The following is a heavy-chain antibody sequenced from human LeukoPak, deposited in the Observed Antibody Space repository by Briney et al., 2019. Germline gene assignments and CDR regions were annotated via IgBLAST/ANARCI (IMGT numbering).Heavy chain of an antibody. D-gene: IGHD6-19*01. V-gene: IGHV3-74*01. Sequence: GGSLRLSCAASGFTFSSYWMHWVRQAPGKGLVWVSRINSDGSSTSYADSVKGRFTISRDNAKNTLYLQMNSLRAEDTAVYYCATPLIAVAGTLWVYWGQGTLVTVSS. CDR1: GFTFSSYW. CDR2: INSDGSST. CDR3: ATPLIAVAGTLWVY. J-gene: IGHJ4*02.